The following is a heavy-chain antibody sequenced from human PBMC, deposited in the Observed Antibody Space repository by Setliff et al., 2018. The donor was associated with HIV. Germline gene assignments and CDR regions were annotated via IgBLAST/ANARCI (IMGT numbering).Heavy chain of an antibody. CDR2: INPNSGGT. CDR3: AREGGDYYYMAV. J-gene: IGHJ6*03. Sequence: ASVKVSCKPSGYTFTGYYMHWVRQAPGQGLEWMGRINPNSGGTNYAQKFQGRVTMTRDTSVSTAYMELSSLRSEDTALYYCAREGGDYYYMAVWGKGTKVTVSS. CDR1: GYTFTGYY. V-gene: IGHV1-2*06.